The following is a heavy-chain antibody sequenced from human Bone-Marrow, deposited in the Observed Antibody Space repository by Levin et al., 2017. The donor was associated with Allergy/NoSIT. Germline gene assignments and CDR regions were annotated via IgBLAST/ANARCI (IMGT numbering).Heavy chain of an antibody. CDR3: AKDSYSKGDY. Sequence: QPGGSLRLSCATSGFTFSSYWMSWVRQAPGKGLEWVANINEDGTHKDYVDSVKGRFTISRDNAKNSLYLQMNSLRAEDTAIYYCAKDSYSKGDYWGQGTLVTVSS. D-gene: IGHD5-18*01. CDR2: INEDGTHK. V-gene: IGHV3-7*04. J-gene: IGHJ4*02. CDR1: GFTFSSYW.